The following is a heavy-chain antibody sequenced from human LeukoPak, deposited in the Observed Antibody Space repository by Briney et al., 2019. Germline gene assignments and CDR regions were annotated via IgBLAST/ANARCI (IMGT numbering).Heavy chain of an antibody. V-gene: IGHV4-34*01. D-gene: IGHD3-3*01. CDR2: INHSGST. J-gene: IGHJ5*02. CDR1: GGSFSGYY. CDR3: ARGYNDFWSGYYTLGTYHNWFDP. Sequence: SETLFLTCAVYGGSFSGYYWSWIRQPPGKGLEWIGEINHSGSTNYNPSLKSRVTISVDTSKNQFSLKLSSVTAADTAVYYCARGYNDFWSGYYTLGTYHNWFDPWGQGTLVTVSS.